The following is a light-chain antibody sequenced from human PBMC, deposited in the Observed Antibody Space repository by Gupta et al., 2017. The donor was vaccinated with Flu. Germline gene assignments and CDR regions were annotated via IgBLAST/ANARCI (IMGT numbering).Light chain of an antibody. CDR1: QDITNY. V-gene: IGKV1-33*01. J-gene: IGKJ1*01. Sequence: DLQMTQSPSSLSASVGDRVTITCQASQDITNYLNWYQQKPGKAPKLLIYDASNLEIGVPSRFSGSGSGTNFRFTISRLKTEDIATYYCQQDVKLPRTFGQGTKVEI. CDR2: DAS. CDR3: QQDVKLPRT.